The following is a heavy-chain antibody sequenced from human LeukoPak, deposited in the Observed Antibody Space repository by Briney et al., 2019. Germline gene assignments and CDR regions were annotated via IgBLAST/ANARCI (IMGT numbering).Heavy chain of an antibody. CDR2: INPSGGST. CDR1: GYTFTSYY. D-gene: IGHD3-3*01. Sequence: ASVKVSCKASGYTFTSYYMHWVRQAPGQGLEWMGTINPSGGSTSYAQKFQGRVTMTRDTSTSTVYMELSSLRSEDTAVYYCARGAHYDFWSGYLVGYYFDYWGQGTLVTVSS. V-gene: IGHV1-46*01. J-gene: IGHJ4*02. CDR3: ARGAHYDFWSGYLVGYYFDY.